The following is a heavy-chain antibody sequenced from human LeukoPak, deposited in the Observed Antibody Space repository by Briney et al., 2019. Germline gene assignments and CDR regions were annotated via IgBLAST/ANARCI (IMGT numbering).Heavy chain of an antibody. D-gene: IGHD3-22*01. CDR1: GFTFSKYW. V-gene: IGHV3-74*01. Sequence: GGSLRLSCAASGFTFSKYWMQWVRHAPGKGVVWVSRINSDGINTSYADSVKGRFTISRDNAKNTLNLQMNSLRAEDTAVYYCARDLGQYYDTSDNWFDPWGQGTLVTVSS. J-gene: IGHJ5*02. CDR3: ARDLGQYYDTSDNWFDP. CDR2: INSDGINT.